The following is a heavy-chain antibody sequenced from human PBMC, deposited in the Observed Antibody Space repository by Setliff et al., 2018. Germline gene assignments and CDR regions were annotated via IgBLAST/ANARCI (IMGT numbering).Heavy chain of an antibody. CDR3: AKAASPLFGILGVEYHFDS. CDR2: IYSGDSST. D-gene: IGHD3-3*01. J-gene: IGHJ4*02. Sequence: GGSLRLSCAASGFTSSPYAMSWVRQAPGKGLEWVSTIYSGDSSTYYADSVRGRFTISRDNSRSTLYLQMNSLRAEDTAIYYCAKAASPLFGILGVEYHFDSWGQGKLVTVSS. CDR1: GFTSSPYA. V-gene: IGHV3-23*03.